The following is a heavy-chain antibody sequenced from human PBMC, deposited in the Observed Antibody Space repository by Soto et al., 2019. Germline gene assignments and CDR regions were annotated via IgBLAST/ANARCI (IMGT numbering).Heavy chain of an antibody. V-gene: IGHV1-24*01. CDR1: GYTLTELS. Sequence: ASVKVSCKVSGYTLTELSMHWVRQAPGKGLEWMGGFDPEDGETIYAQKFQGRVTMTEDTSTDTAYMELSSLRSEDTAEYYCARFYNGSSYYDSSGYYAYYGMDVWGQGTTVTVSS. J-gene: IGHJ6*02. D-gene: IGHD3-22*01. CDR3: ARFYNGSSYYDSSGYYAYYGMDV. CDR2: FDPEDGET.